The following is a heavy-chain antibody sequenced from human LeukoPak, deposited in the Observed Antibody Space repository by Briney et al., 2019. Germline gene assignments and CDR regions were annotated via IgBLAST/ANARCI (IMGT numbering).Heavy chain of an antibody. CDR3: ATNSAWP. J-gene: IGHJ5*02. CDR2: IYYSGST. V-gene: IGHV4-39*07. Sequence: SETLSLTCTVCGGSISSSSYYWGWIRQPPGKGLEWIGSIYYSGSTYYNPSLKSRVTISVDTSKNQFSLKLSSVTAADTAVYYCATNSAWPWGQGTQVTVSS. D-gene: IGHD6-19*01. CDR1: GGSISSSSYY.